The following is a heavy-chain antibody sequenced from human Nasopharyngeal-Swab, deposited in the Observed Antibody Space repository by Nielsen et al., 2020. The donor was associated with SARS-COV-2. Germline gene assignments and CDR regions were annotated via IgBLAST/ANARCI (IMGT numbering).Heavy chain of an antibody. D-gene: IGHD2-15*01. CDR3: AKGATWGYYYYYMDV. CDR1: GFTFDDYA. CDR2: ISWNSGSI. Sequence: SLKISCAASGFTFDDYAMHWVRQAPGKGLEVVSGISWNSGSIGYADSVKGRFTISRDNAKNSLYLQMNSLRAEDTALYYCAKGATWGYYYYYMDVWGKGTTVTVSS. V-gene: IGHV3-9*01. J-gene: IGHJ6*03.